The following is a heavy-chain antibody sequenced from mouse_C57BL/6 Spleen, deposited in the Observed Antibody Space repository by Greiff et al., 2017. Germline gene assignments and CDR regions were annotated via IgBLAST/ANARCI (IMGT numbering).Heavy chain of an antibody. CDR2: IDPSDSYT. CDR3: ARRDSNYGFFLDY. J-gene: IGHJ2*01. V-gene: IGHV1-69*01. Sequence: QVQLQQPGAELVMPGASVKLSCKASGYTFTSYWMHWVKQRPGQGLEWIGEIDPSDSYTNYNQKFKGKSTLTVDKSSSTAYMQLSSLTSEDSAVYYCARRDSNYGFFLDYWGQGTTLTVSS. D-gene: IGHD2-5*01. CDR1: GYTFTSYW.